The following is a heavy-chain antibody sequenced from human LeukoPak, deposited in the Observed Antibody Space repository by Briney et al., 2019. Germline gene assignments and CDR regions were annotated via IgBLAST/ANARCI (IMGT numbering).Heavy chain of an antibody. Sequence: SETLSLTCTVSGGSISSGTYYWGWIRQPPGKGLEWIGSIYYSGSTSYNSSLKSRVTISVDTSKNQFSLKLDSVTAADTAVYYCARNASDSGTSYFDYWGQGTLVTVSS. D-gene: IGHD1-26*01. V-gene: IGHV4-39*01. J-gene: IGHJ4*02. CDR3: ARNASDSGTSYFDY. CDR2: IYYSGST. CDR1: GGSISSGTYY.